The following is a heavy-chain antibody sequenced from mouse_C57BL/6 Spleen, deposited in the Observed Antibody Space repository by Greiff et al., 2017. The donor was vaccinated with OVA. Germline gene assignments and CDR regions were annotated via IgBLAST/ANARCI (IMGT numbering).Heavy chain of an antibody. Sequence: EVKLMESEGGLVQPGSSMKLSCTASGFTFSDYYMAWVRQVPEKGLEWVANINYDGSSTYYLDSLKSRFIISRDNAKNILYLQMSSLKPKDLTSEYCAREEIYSNSCFAYWGQGTLVTVSA. CDR3: AREEIYSNSCFAY. J-gene: IGHJ3*01. CDR1: GFTFSDYY. V-gene: IGHV5-16*01. CDR2: INYDGSST. D-gene: IGHD2-5*01.